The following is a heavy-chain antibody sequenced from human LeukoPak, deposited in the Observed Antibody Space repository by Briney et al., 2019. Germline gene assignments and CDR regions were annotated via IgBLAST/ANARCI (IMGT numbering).Heavy chain of an antibody. CDR1: GGSFSGYY. V-gene: IGHV4-34*01. CDR2: INHSGSN. CDR3: ANSGYSYASDAFDI. J-gene: IGHJ3*02. D-gene: IGHD5-18*01. Sequence: SESLSLTCAVYGGSFSGYYWSWIRQPPGKGLEWIGEINHSGSNNYNPSLKSRVTISVDTSKNQFSLKLSSVTAADTAVYYCANSGYSYASDAFDIWGQGTMVTVSS.